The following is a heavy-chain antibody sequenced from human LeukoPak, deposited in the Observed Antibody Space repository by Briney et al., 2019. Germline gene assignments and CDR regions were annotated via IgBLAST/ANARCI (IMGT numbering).Heavy chain of an antibody. Sequence: ASVKVSCKASGYIFTSYFMHWVRQAPGQGLEWMGLINPSGGSTRYAQKFQGRVTMTRDMSTSTVYMELSSLRSEDTAVYYCARGKFGEPLTPFDYWGQGTLVTVSS. V-gene: IGHV1-46*01. D-gene: IGHD3-10*01. CDR1: GYIFTSYF. CDR3: ARGKFGEPLTPFDY. CDR2: INPSGGST. J-gene: IGHJ4*02.